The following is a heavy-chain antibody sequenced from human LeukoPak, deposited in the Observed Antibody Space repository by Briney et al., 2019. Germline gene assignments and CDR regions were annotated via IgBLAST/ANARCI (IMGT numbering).Heavy chain of an antibody. CDR3: AELGITMIGGV. CDR2: ISSSGSTI. D-gene: IGHD3-10*02. Sequence: PGRSLRLSCAASGFTFSSYEMNWVRQAPGQGLEWVSYISSSGSTIYYAESVKGRFTISRDNAKNSLYLQMNSLRAEDTAVYYCAELGITMIGGVWGKGTTVTISS. CDR1: GFTFSSYE. J-gene: IGHJ6*04. V-gene: IGHV3-48*03.